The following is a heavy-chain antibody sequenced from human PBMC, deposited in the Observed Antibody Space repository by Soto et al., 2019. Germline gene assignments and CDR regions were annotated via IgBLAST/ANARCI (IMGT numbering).Heavy chain of an antibody. Sequence: GGSLRLSCAASGFTFSSYWMSWVRQAPGKGLEWVANIKQDGSEKYYVDSVKGRFTISRDNAKNSLYLQMNSLRAEDTAVYYCARRMRDVLRYFDCMDVWGQGTTVTVSS. CDR3: ARRMRDVLRYFDCMDV. J-gene: IGHJ6*02. CDR2: IKQDGSEK. CDR1: GFTFSSYW. V-gene: IGHV3-7*05. D-gene: IGHD3-9*01.